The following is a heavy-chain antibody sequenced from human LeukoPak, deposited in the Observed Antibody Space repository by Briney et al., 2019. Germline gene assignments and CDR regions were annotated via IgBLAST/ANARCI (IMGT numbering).Heavy chain of an antibody. Sequence: GGSLRLSCAASGFTFSSYGMSWVRQAPGKGLEWVSAISGSGGSTYYADSVKGRFTISRDNSKNKLYLQMNSLRAEDTAVYYCAKEGGRPLSTTNKYYFDYWGQGTLVTVSS. V-gene: IGHV3-23*01. CDR3: AKEGGRPLSTTNKYYFDY. CDR1: GFTFSSYG. D-gene: IGHD1-1*01. J-gene: IGHJ4*02. CDR2: ISGSGGST.